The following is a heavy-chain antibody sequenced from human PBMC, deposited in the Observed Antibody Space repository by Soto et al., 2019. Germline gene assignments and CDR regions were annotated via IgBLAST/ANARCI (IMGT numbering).Heavy chain of an antibody. CDR1: GFSLTSSGVG. CDR2: IYWDDDK. V-gene: IGHV2-5*02. CDR3: AHSSRDGYFQLAFFDY. D-gene: IGHD5-12*01. J-gene: IGHJ4*02. Sequence: QITLKESGPTLVKPTQTLTLTCTFSGFSLTSSGVGVGWIRQPPGKALEWLALIYWDDDKIYTPSLKTRPTTTQDTSKNQVLLAMTNIDPVHTATYYCAHSSRDGYFQLAFFDYWGQGALVTVSS.